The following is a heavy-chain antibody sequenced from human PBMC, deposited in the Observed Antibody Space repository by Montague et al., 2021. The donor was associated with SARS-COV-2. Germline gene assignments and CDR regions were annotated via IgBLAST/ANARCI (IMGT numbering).Heavy chain of an antibody. CDR1: GGSLGGYY. CDR2: INHRGTT. CDR3: VRGPAVKSYYDFWSGPKWFDP. D-gene: IGHD3-3*01. J-gene: IGHJ5*02. Sequence: SETLSLTCTVSGGSLGGYYWSWIRQPPGKGLEWIGEINHRGTTNDNPSLKSRVALSLDTSRNQFSLNLNSVTAADTAVYYCVRGPAVKSYYDFWSGPKWFDPWGQGNLVTVSS. V-gene: IGHV4-34*01.